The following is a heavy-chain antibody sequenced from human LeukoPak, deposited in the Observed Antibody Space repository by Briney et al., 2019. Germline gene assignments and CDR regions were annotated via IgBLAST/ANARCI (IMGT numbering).Heavy chain of an antibody. J-gene: IGHJ4*02. CDR3: VRVGTDSIGSYPDY. D-gene: IGHD3-22*01. CDR2: IWSDGSKK. V-gene: IGHV3-33*01. Sequence: GGSLRLSCTASGFTFSSCGMHWVRQAPGQGLEWVAVIWSDGSKKYHADSVKGRFTISRDNTKNMLYLQMNSLRAEDTAIYYCVRVGTDSIGSYPDYWGQGTLVTVSS. CDR1: GFTFSSCG.